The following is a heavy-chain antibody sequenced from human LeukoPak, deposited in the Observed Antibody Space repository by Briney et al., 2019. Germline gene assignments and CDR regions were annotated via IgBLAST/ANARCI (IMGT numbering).Heavy chain of an antibody. J-gene: IGHJ5*02. CDR1: GYSFTSYW. V-gene: IGHV5-51*01. Sequence: GESLKISCKGSGYSFTSYWIGWVRQMPGKGLEWMGIIYSGDSDTRYSPSFQGQVTISADKSISTAYLQWSSLKASDTAMYYCARRSSSWYGSDWFDPWGQGTLVTVSS. CDR2: IYSGDSDT. D-gene: IGHD6-13*01. CDR3: ARRSSSWYGSDWFDP.